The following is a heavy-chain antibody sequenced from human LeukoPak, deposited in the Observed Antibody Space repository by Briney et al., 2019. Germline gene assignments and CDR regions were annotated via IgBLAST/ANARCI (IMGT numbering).Heavy chain of an antibody. Sequence: PGGSLRPSCAASGFTFADYSIHWVRQAPGKGLGWVSGISWNSGSIGYADSVKGRFTISRDNAKNSLYLQMNSLRAEDTALYYCAKLMGPRGPNAFDIWGQGTMVTVSS. D-gene: IGHD1-26*01. V-gene: IGHV3-9*01. CDR1: GFTFADYS. CDR3: AKLMGPRGPNAFDI. J-gene: IGHJ3*02. CDR2: ISWNSGSI.